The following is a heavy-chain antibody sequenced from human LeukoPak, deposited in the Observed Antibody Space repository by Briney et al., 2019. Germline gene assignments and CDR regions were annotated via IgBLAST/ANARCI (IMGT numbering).Heavy chain of an antibody. CDR2: ISGGSSSI. Sequence: PGGSQRLSCAASGFTFSTYSMNWVRQAPGRGLEWVSYISGGSSSIYYADSVKGRFTIARDNAKNSLYLQMNSLRDEDTAVYYCARGAASGTSRFDFWGQGTLVTVSS. CDR1: GFTFSTYS. J-gene: IGHJ4*02. CDR3: ARGAASGTSRFDF. D-gene: IGHD6-13*01. V-gene: IGHV3-48*02.